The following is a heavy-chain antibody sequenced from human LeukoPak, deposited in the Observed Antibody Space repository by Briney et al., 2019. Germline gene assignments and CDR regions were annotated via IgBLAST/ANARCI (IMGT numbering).Heavy chain of an antibody. V-gene: IGHV3-30*03. J-gene: IGHJ4*02. Sequence: GGSLRLSCAASGFTFSYYWMHWVRQAPGKGLEWVAVISYDGSNKYYADSVKGRFTISRDNSKNTLYLQMNSLRAEDTAVYYCARDWPSDYGDSLDYWGQGTLVTVSS. CDR2: ISYDGSNK. CDR3: ARDWPSDYGDSLDY. CDR1: GFTFSYYW. D-gene: IGHD4-17*01.